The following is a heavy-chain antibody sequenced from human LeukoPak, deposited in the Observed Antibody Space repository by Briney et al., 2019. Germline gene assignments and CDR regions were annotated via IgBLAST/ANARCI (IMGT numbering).Heavy chain of an antibody. CDR1: GYTFTSYG. CDR3: ARDLSWHSNYEGEIDY. D-gene: IGHD4-4*01. J-gene: IGHJ4*01. V-gene: IGHV1-18*01. CDR2: ISAYNGNT. Sequence: ASVKVSCKASGYTFTSYGISWVRQAPGQGLEWMGWISAYNGNTNYAQKLQGRVTMTTDTSTSTAYMELRSLRSDDTAVYYCARDLSWHSNYEGEIDYWGQEPWSPSPQ.